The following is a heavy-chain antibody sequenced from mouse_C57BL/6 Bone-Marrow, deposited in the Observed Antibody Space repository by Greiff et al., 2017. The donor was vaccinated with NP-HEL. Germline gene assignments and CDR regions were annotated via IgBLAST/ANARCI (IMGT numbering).Heavy chain of an antibody. V-gene: IGHV1-82*01. CDR2: IYPGDGDT. J-gene: IGHJ4*01. Sequence: QVQLKESGPELVKPGASVKISCKASGYAFSSSWMNWVKQRPGKGLEWIGRIYPGDGDTNYNGKFKGKATLTADKSSSTAYMQLSSLTSEDSAVYFCARKREGYGSYYAMDYWGQGTSVTVSS. CDR1: GYAFSSSW. CDR3: ARKREGYGSYYAMDY. D-gene: IGHD2-1*01.